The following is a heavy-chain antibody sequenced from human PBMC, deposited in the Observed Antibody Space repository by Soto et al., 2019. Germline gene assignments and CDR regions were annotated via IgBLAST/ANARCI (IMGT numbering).Heavy chain of an antibody. CDR2: IIPIFGTA. Sequence: RASVKVSCKASGGTFSSYAISWVRQAPGQGLEWMGGIIPIFGTANYAQKFQGRVTITADKSTSTAYMELSSLRSEDTAVYYCAATIFGVVIIEHYYYGMDVWGQGTTVTVSS. CDR3: AATIFGVVIIEHYYYGMDV. D-gene: IGHD3-3*01. V-gene: IGHV1-69*06. CDR1: GGTFSSYA. J-gene: IGHJ6*02.